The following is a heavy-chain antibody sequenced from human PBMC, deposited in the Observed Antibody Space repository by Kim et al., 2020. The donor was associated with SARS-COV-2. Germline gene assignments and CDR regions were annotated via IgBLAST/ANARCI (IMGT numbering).Heavy chain of an antibody. D-gene: IGHD5-18*01. Sequence: KPSHKSRITLSVDTTKNQFSLKLSSVTAADTAVYYCARAVDTAMARYFDYWGQGTLVTVSS. V-gene: IGHV4-39*01. CDR3: ARAVDTAMARYFDY. J-gene: IGHJ4*02.